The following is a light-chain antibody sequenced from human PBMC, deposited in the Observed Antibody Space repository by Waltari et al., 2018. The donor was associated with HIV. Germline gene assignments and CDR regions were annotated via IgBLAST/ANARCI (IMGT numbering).Light chain of an antibody. CDR1: NIADKKR. Sequence: SYVLTQQPSVSVATGQTARITCGGNNIADKKRVHWYRLNPGQAPVVVIYDDRDRPSGIPDRFSGSSSGDTATLTISRAEAGDEADYYCQVWDGRGDPVIFGGGTKLAVV. V-gene: IGLV3-21*02. CDR2: DDR. J-gene: IGLJ2*01. CDR3: QVWDGRGDPVI.